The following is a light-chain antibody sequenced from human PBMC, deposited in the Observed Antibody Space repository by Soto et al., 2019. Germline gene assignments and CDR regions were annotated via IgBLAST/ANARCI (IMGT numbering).Light chain of an antibody. V-gene: IGLV2-14*01. CDR3: SSFTSSSSYG. J-gene: IGLJ1*01. CDR1: SSDFGIYSS. Sequence: QSALTQPASVSGSPGQSITLLCTGTSSDFGIYSSVSWYQQHPGKAPKLMIHDFFYRPSGVSSRFSGSRSGNTASLTISGLQAEDEADYYCSSFTSSSSYGFGPGTKVTVL. CDR2: DFF.